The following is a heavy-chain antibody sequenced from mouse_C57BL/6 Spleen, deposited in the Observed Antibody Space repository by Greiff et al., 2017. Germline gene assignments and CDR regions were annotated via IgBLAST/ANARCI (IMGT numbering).Heavy chain of an antibody. CDR1: GYAFSSYW. J-gene: IGHJ4*01. Sequence: QVQLQQSGAELVKPGASVKISCKASGYAFSSYWMNWVKQRPGKGLGWIGQIYPGSGSTNYNEKFKSKATLTVDTSSSTAYMQLSSLTSEDSAVYYCARYYGSSYDAMDYWGQGTSVTVSS. CDR2: IYPGSGST. CDR3: ARYYGSSYDAMDY. D-gene: IGHD1-1*01. V-gene: IGHV1-80*01.